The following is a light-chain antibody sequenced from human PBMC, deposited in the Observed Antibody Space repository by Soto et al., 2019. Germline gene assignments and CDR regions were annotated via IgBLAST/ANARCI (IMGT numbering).Light chain of an antibody. J-gene: IGKJ5*01. Sequence: DIQMTESPSFVSVSVGDRATITCRASQGISRWLAWYQQRPGKAPELLIYGASSLQSGVPSRFSGSGSGTDFTLTISSLQPEDFAVYYCQQANSFPLTFGQGTRLEIK. CDR2: GAS. CDR1: QGISRW. CDR3: QQANSFPLT. V-gene: IGKV1-12*01.